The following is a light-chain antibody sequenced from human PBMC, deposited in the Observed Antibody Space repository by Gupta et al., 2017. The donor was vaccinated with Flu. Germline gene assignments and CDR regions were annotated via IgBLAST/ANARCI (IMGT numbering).Light chain of an antibody. J-gene: IGLJ2*01. Sequence: SALTQPVSMSGSPGQSITSSCTGTNSDIGSYTSVPWYQHHPGKAPKLMIFEVKNRPSGDSDRFSGSKSGNTASLTISGLQAEDEAHYYCSSDTGSSTLFGGGTKLTVL. CDR1: NSDIGSYTS. V-gene: IGLV2-14*01. CDR3: SSDTGSSTL. CDR2: EVK.